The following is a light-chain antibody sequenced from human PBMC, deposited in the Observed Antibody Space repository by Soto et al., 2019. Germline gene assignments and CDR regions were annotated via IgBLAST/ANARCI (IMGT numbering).Light chain of an antibody. Sequence: QSALAQPPSASGSPGQSVTISCTGTSSDVGGYNYVSWYQQHPGKAPKLMIYEVSKRPSGVPDRFSGSKSGNTASLTVSGLQVEDEADYYCTSYTSSTTLDVFGTGTKVTVL. J-gene: IGLJ1*01. CDR2: EVS. V-gene: IGLV2-8*01. CDR1: SSDVGGYNY. CDR3: TSYTSSTTLDV.